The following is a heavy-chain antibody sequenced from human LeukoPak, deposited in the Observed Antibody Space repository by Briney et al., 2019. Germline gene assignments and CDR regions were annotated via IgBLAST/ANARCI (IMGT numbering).Heavy chain of an antibody. Sequence: VASVKVSCKASGGTFSSYAISWVRQAPGQGLEWMGRIIPIFGTANYAQKFQGRVTITTDESTSAAYMELSSLRSKDTAVYYCARAVGYCSGGSCGTGFDYWGQGTLVTVSS. CDR1: GGTFSSYA. CDR3: ARAVGYCSGGSCGTGFDY. CDR2: IIPIFGTA. V-gene: IGHV1-69*05. J-gene: IGHJ4*02. D-gene: IGHD2-15*01.